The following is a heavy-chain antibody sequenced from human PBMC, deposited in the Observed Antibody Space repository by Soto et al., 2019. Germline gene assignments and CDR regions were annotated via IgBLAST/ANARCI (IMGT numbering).Heavy chain of an antibody. CDR3: ARDRGYYDSSGYFDY. Sequence: PGSSLRVSCAASGFIFSDYYMSWIRQAPGKGLEWISYISSSDNIIYYADSVKGRFTISRDNAKNSLYLQMNSLRAEDTAVYYCARDRGYYDSSGYFDYWGQGTLVTVSS. CDR1: GFIFSDYY. D-gene: IGHD3-22*01. V-gene: IGHV3-11*01. J-gene: IGHJ4*02. CDR2: ISSSDNII.